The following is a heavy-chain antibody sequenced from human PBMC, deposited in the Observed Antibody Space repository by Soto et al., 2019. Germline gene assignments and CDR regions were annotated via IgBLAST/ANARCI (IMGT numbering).Heavy chain of an antibody. V-gene: IGHV5-51*01. CDR2: IYPGDSDT. Sequence: GESLKISCKGSGYSFTSYWIGWVRQMPGKGLEWMGIIYPGDSDTRYSPSFQGQVTISADKSISTAYLQWSSLKASDTAMYYCARQDLRYYYDSSGYDYWGQGTLVTVSS. CDR3: ARQDLRYYYDSSGYDY. CDR1: GYSFTSYW. D-gene: IGHD3-22*01. J-gene: IGHJ4*02.